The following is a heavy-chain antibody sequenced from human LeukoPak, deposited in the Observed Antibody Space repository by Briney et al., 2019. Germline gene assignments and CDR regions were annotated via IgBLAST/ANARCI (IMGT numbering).Heavy chain of an antibody. Sequence: GGSLRLSCAASGFTFRDCAMTWVRQAPGKGLEWVSSIGSDDNKHYSESVKGRFAISRDNSKNTLFLQMSSLRAEDTAVYYCAKDLHYYVATDVWGQGTTVTVSS. CDR3: AKDLHYYVATDV. J-gene: IGHJ6*02. CDR1: GFTFRDCA. D-gene: IGHD3-10*02. V-gene: IGHV3-23*01. CDR2: IGSDDNK.